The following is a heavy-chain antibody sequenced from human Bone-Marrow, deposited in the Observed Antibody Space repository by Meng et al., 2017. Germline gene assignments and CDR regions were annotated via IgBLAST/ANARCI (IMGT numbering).Heavy chain of an antibody. J-gene: IGHJ6*02. CDR3: ARGRTITTMPSYFYYGMDV. D-gene: IGHD1/OR15-1a*01. V-gene: IGHV1-46*01. CDR1: GYSFTSYY. CDR2: INPAYGTT. Sequence: ASVKVSCKASGYSFTSYYMHWGRQAPGQGLEWLGVINPAYGTTGYAQKFQGRVTLTTDSSTSTVYMELSRLRSDDTAVYYCARGRTITTMPSYFYYGMDVWGQGTMVHVSS.